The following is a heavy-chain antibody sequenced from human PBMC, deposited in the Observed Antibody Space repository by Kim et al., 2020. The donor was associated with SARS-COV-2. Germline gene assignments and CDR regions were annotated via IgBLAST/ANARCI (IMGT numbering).Heavy chain of an antibody. Sequence: SVKVSCKASGGTFSSYAISWVRQAPGQGLEWMGGIIPIFGTANYAQKLQGRVTITADESTSTAYMELSSLRSEDTAVYYCARARIMITFGGVIPRSWFDPWGQGTLVTVSS. CDR3: ARARIMITFGGVIPRSWFDP. J-gene: IGHJ5*02. D-gene: IGHD3-16*02. CDR1: GGTFSSYA. V-gene: IGHV1-69*13. CDR2: IIPIFGTA.